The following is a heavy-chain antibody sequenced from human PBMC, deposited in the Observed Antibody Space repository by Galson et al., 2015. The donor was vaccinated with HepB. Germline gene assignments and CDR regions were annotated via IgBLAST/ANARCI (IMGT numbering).Heavy chain of an antibody. Sequence: SLRLSCAASGLTFSSCAMSWVRQAPGKGPEWVSGFSGSGSRTYYADSVKGRFTISRDSSKNALYLQMNSLRVEDTAVYYCAKDLLSGSFYPGSVVSWGQGTLVTVSS. CDR1: GLTFSSCA. D-gene: IGHD1-26*01. V-gene: IGHV3-23*01. CDR3: AKDLLSGSFYPGSVVS. J-gene: IGHJ5*02. CDR2: FSGSGSRT.